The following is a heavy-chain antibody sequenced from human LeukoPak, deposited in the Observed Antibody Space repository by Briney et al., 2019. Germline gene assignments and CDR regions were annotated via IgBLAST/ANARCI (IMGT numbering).Heavy chain of an antibody. D-gene: IGHD6-13*01. J-gene: IGHJ4*02. CDR3: AREGSGSSWYFAYIDY. V-gene: IGHV3-53*01. Sequence: GGSLRLSCAASGFTVSSNYMSWVRQAPGKGLEWVSVIYSGGSTYYADSVKGRFTISRDNSKNTLYLQMSSLRAEDTAVYYCAREGSGSSWYFAYIDYWGQGTLVTVSS. CDR2: IYSGGST. CDR1: GFTVSSNY.